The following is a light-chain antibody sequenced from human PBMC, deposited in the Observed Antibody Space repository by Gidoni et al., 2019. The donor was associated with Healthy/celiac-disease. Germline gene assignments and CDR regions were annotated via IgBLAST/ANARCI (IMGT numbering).Light chain of an antibody. CDR2: WAS. Sequence: DIVMPQSPDSLAVSLGERATINCKSSQSVLYSSNNKNYLAWYQQKPRQPPKLLIYWASTRESGVPDRFSGSGSGTDFTLTISSLQAEDVAVYYCQQYYSTLITFGQGTRLEIK. CDR1: QSVLYSSNNKNY. CDR3: QQYYSTLIT. J-gene: IGKJ5*01. V-gene: IGKV4-1*01.